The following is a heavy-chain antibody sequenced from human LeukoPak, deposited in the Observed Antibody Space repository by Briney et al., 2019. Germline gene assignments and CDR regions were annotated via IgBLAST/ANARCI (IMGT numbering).Heavy chain of an antibody. CDR2: INPSGGST. Sequence: ASVKVSCKASGYTFTSYYMHWVRQAPGQGLEWMGIINPSGGSTSYAQKFQGRGTMTRDTSISTAYMELSRLRSDDTAVCYCARVGSNSSGWRRFDYWGQGTLVTVSS. D-gene: IGHD6-19*01. V-gene: IGHV1-46*01. CDR3: ARVGSNSSGWRRFDY. J-gene: IGHJ4*02. CDR1: GYTFTSYY.